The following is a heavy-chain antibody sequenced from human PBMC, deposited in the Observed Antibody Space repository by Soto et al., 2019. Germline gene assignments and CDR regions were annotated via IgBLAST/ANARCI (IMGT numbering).Heavy chain of an antibody. CDR3: ARVQGPVVVVAARDYFDS. CDR2: IYPRDSDT. V-gene: IGHV5-51*01. CDR1: GYTFTTYW. D-gene: IGHD2-15*01. Sequence: GESLKISCKVSGYTFTTYWIGWVRQMPGKGLELMEIIYPRDSDTRYSPSFQGQVTISADKSINTAYLQWSSLKASDTAMYFCARVQGPVVVVAARDYFDSWGQGTLVTVSS. J-gene: IGHJ4*02.